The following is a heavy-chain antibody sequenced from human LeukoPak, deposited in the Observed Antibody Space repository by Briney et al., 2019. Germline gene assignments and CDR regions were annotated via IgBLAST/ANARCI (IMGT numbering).Heavy chain of an antibody. V-gene: IGHV1-2*02. CDR1: GYTFTGYY. CDR2: INPNSGGT. D-gene: IGHD3-22*01. J-gene: IGHJ4*02. Sequence: ASVKVSCKASGYTFTGYYMHWVRQAPGQGLEWMGWINPNSGGTNYAQKFQGRVTMTRDTSISTAYMELSSLRSEDTAVYYCARAGHYDSSGYQIDYWGQGTLVTVSS. CDR3: ARAGHYDSSGYQIDY.